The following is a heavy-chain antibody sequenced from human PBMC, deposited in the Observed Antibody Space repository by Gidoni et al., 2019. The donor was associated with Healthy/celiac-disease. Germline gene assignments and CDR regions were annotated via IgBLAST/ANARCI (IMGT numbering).Heavy chain of an antibody. CDR2: ISSSGSTI. Sequence: EVQLVESGGGLVQPGGSLRLSCAASGFPFRSYEMNWVRQDPGKGLEWVSYISSSGSTIYYADSVKGRFTISRDNAKNSLYLQMNSLRAEDTAVYYCARGGGYSYGNPFDYWGQGTLVTVSS. CDR3: ARGGGYSYGNPFDY. D-gene: IGHD5-18*01. V-gene: IGHV3-48*03. J-gene: IGHJ4*02. CDR1: GFPFRSYE.